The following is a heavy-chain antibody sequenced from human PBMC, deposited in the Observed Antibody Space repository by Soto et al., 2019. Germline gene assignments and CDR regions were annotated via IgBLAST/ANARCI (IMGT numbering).Heavy chain of an antibody. CDR3: ARERRGYSYGYLDY. CDR1: GGSVSSGSYY. CDR2: IYYSGST. Sequence: SETRSLTCTVSGGSVSSGSYYWSWIRQPPGKGLEWIGYIYYSGSTNYNPSLKSRVTISVDTSKNQFSLKLSSVTAADTAVYYCARERRGYSYGYLDYWGQGTLVTVSS. J-gene: IGHJ4*02. D-gene: IGHD5-18*01. V-gene: IGHV4-61*01.